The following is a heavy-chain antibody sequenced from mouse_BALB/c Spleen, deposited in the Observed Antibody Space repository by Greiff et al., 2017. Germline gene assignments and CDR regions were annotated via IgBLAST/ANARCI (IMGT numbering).Heavy chain of an antibody. J-gene: IGHJ4*01. CDR1: GYTFSSYW. D-gene: IGHD2-12*01. CDR2: ILPGSGST. Sequence: QVQLQQSGAELMKPGASVKISCKATGYTFSSYWIEWVKQRPGHGLEWIGEILPGSGSTNYNEKFKGKATFTADTSSNTAYMQLSILTSEDSAVYYCARPLRRGYYAMDYWGQGTSVTVSS. CDR3: ARPLRRGYYAMDY. V-gene: IGHV1-9*01.